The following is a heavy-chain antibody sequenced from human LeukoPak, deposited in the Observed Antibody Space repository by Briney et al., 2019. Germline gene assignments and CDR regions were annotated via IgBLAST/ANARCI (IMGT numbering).Heavy chain of an antibody. CDR3: ARKGIAVAGTRGYYFDY. V-gene: IGHV3-21*01. J-gene: IGHJ4*02. D-gene: IGHD6-19*01. CDR1: GFTFSSYS. CDR2: ISSSSSYI. Sequence: PGGSLRLSCAASGFTFSSYSMNWVRQAPGKGLEWVSSISSSSSYIYYADSVKGRFTISRDNAKNSLYLQMNSQRAEDTAVYYCARKGIAVAGTRGYYFDYWGQGTLVTVSS.